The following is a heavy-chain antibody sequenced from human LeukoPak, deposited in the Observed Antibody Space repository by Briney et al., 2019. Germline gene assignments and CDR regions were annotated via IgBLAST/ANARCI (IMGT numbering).Heavy chain of an antibody. CDR3: ARCFWSGYYDYYYGMDV. D-gene: IGHD3-3*01. CDR1: GDSISSYY. V-gene: IGHV4-59*12. CDR2: IYYCGRT. Sequence: SETLSLTCTLSGDSISSYYWSWIRQPPGRGREWIGHIYYCGRTNYNPPLKSRVTIPEETPKNHSSLKLGSAAAPDTAVYYCARCFWSGYYDYYYGMDVWGQGTTVTVSS. J-gene: IGHJ6*02.